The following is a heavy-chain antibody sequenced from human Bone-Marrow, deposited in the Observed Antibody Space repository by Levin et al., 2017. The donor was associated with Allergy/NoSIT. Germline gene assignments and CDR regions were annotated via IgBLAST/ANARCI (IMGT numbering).Heavy chain of an antibody. Sequence: SQTLSLTCTVSGGSISSSYWSWIRQPPGKGLEWIGYTHYSGSTNSNPSLKSRVTISVDTSKNQFSLKLSSVTAADTAVYYCARGRVPGPTWGQGTLVTVSS. CDR2: THYSGST. J-gene: IGHJ4*02. V-gene: IGHV4-59*01. CDR3: ARGRVPGPT. CDR1: GGSISSSY. D-gene: IGHD1-26*01.